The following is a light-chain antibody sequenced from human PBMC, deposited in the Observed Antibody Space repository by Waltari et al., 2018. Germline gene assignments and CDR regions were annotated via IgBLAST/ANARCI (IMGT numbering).Light chain of an antibody. Sequence: DIQMTQSPSSLSASIGDRVTITCRASQSITTYLNWYQQKPGKAPKLLIYAASSLQIGVPARFSGSGSGTDFTLTISSLQPEDFATYSCQESYKTPPTFGGGTKVEIK. CDR3: QESYKTPPT. CDR1: QSITTY. CDR2: AAS. J-gene: IGKJ4*01. V-gene: IGKV1-39*01.